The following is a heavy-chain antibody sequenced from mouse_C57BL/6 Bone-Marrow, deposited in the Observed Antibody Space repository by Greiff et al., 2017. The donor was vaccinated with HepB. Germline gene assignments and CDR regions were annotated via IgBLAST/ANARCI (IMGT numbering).Heavy chain of an antibody. V-gene: IGHV1-64*01. CDR1: GYTFTSYW. CDR2: IHPNSGST. J-gene: IGHJ2*01. D-gene: IGHD3-2*02. CDR3: ARWGSSGYAREY. Sequence: QVQLKQPGAELVKPGASVKLSCKASGYTFTSYWMHWVKQRPGQGLEWIGMIHPNSGSTNYNEKFKSKATLTVDKSSSTAYMQLSSLTSEDSAVYYCARWGSSGYAREYWGQGTTLTVSS.